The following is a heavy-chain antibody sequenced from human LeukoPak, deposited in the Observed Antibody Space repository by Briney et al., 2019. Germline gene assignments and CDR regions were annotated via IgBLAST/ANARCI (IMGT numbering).Heavy chain of an antibody. J-gene: IGHJ4*02. D-gene: IGHD1-26*01. Sequence: PSETLSLTCTVSGGSINTNTYYWGWVRQPPGTGLEWVGSIYFSGSTYYNPSLKSRVTISVDTSKSQFSLKLSSVTAADTAVYYCASPSTWELSDLDHWGQGILVTVSS. CDR3: ASPSTWELSDLDH. CDR1: GGSINTNTYY. CDR2: IYFSGST. V-gene: IGHV4-39*01.